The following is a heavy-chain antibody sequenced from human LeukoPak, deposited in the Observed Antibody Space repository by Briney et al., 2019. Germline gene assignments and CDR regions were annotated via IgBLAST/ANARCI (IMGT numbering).Heavy chain of an antibody. CDR2: INHSGST. Sequence: PSETLSLTCAVYGGSFSGYYWSWIRQPPGKGLEWIGEINHSGSTNYNPSLKSRVTISVDTSKNQFSLKLSSVTAADTAVYYCARGQLRFLEWLRLGAFDIWGQGTMVTVFS. D-gene: IGHD3-3*01. CDR1: GGSFSGYY. CDR3: ARGQLRFLEWLRLGAFDI. J-gene: IGHJ3*02. V-gene: IGHV4-34*01.